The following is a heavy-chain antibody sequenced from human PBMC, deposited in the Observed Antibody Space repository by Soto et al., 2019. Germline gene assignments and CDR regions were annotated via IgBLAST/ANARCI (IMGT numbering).Heavy chain of an antibody. CDR1: GYTFTSYG. CDR2: ISAYNGNT. J-gene: IGHJ5*02. D-gene: IGHD2-2*01. V-gene: IGHV1-18*01. Sequence: ASVKVSCKASGYTFTSYGISGVRQAPGQGLEWMGWISAYNGNTNYAQKPQGRVTMTTDPSTSTAYMELRSLRYDDTAVYYCARDMSVYCSSTSCEGWIDPWGQGTMVTVSS. CDR3: ARDMSVYCSSTSCEGWIDP.